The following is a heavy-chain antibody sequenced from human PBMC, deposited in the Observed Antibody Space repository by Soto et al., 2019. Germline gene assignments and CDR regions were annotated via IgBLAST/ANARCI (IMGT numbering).Heavy chain of an antibody. CDR3: ARDLAIFGSDNWFDP. CDR2: ISAYNGNT. J-gene: IGHJ5*02. Sequence: QVQLVQSGAEVKKPGASVKVSCKASCYTFTSYGISWVRQAPGQGLEWMGWISAYNGNTNYAQKLQGRVTMTTDTSTSTAYMELRSLRSDDTAVYYCARDLAIFGSDNWFDPWGQGTLVTVSS. V-gene: IGHV1-18*01. CDR1: CYTFTSYG. D-gene: IGHD3-3*01.